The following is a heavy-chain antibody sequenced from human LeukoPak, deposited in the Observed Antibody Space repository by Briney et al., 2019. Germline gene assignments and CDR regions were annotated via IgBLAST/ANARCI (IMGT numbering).Heavy chain of an antibody. J-gene: IGHJ4*02. Sequence: ASVKVSCKASGYTFTSYAMHWVRQAPGQRLEWMGWINAGNGNTKYSQKFQGRVTITRDTSASTAYMELSSLRSEDTAVYYCARDRGGSGDFDYWGQGTLVTVSS. CDR1: GYTFTSYA. CDR2: INAGNGNT. CDR3: ARDRGGSGDFDY. V-gene: IGHV1-3*01. D-gene: IGHD3-10*01.